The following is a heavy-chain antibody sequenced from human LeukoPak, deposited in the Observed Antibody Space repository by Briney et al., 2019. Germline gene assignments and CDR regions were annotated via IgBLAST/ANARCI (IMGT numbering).Heavy chain of an antibody. CDR2: ISAYNGHT. CDR1: GYTFTSYG. J-gene: IGHJ3*02. V-gene: IGHV1-18*01. D-gene: IGHD3-22*01. CDR3: ARDGHRRYHYDSSGREDAFDI. Sequence: ASVKVSCKASGYTFTSYGISWVRQAPGQGLEWMGWISAYNGHTKYAQKVQGRVTMTRDTSTSTAYMELRSLRSDDTAVYYCARDGHRRYHYDSSGREDAFDIWGQGTMVTVSS.